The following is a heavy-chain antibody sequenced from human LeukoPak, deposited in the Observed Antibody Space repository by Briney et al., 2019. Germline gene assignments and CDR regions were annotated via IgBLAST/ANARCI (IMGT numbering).Heavy chain of an antibody. D-gene: IGHD3-10*01. CDR3: AREIFGSGSYPDF. Sequence: GALRRSLSGSGFTFNRYGMDRVPPGPGQGVGGVAVIWYDGSNKYYADSVKGRFTISRDNSKNTVYLQMNNLRPDDTAVYYCAREIFGSGSYPDFWGQGTLVTVSS. J-gene: IGHJ4*02. CDR2: IWYDGSNK. V-gene: IGHV3-33*07. CDR1: GFTFNRYG.